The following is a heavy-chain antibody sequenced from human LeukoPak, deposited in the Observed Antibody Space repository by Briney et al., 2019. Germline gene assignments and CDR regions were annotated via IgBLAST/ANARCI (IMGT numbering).Heavy chain of an antibody. J-gene: IGHJ4*02. CDR2: ISMSGRDT. Sequence: GGSLRLSCAASGLTFTNYVMNWVRQAPGKGLEWVSTISMSGRDTYYAAFVKGRFTISRDNSKSTLYLQMHSLRAEDTALYFCARVTRGYNYGPIDDWGQGTLVTVSP. CDR3: ARVTRGYNYGPIDD. CDR1: GLTFTNYV. V-gene: IGHV3-23*01. D-gene: IGHD5-18*01.